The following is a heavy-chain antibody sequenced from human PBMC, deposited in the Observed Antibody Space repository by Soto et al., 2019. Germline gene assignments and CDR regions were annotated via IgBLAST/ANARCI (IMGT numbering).Heavy chain of an antibody. D-gene: IGHD3-10*01. Sequence: SETLSLTCTVSGGSISSSSYYWGWIRQPPGKGLEWIGSIYYSGSTFYNPSLKSRVTMSVDTSKNQFSLKLSSVTAADTAVYYCVRRHGLTIDAYYWGQGTLVTVSS. CDR3: VRRHGLTIDAYY. J-gene: IGHJ4*02. V-gene: IGHV4-39*01. CDR1: GGSISSSSYY. CDR2: IYYSGST.